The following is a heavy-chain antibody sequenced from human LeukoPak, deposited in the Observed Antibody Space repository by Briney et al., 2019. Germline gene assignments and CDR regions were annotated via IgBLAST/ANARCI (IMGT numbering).Heavy chain of an antibody. D-gene: IGHD3-10*01. CDR1: GGSICTYC. CDR3: ARDSGRRGYPEYSFDY. CDR2: IYTSGNT. J-gene: IGHJ4*02. Sequence: PSETLSLTCTVSGGSICTYCWSWIRQPAGKGLEWIGRIYTSGNTKYNPSLKSRVTISVDTSKNQFSLKLTSLTAADTAIYYCARDSGRRGYPEYSFDYWGQGTLVTVSS. V-gene: IGHV4-4*07.